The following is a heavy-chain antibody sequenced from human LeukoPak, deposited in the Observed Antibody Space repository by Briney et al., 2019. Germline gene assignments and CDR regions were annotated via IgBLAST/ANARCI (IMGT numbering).Heavy chain of an antibody. Sequence: GGSLRLSCSASGFKFSGYTMNWVRQAPGKGLEWVSYISSSGSTIYYADSVKGRFTISRDNAKNSLYLQMNSLRAEDTAVYYCARLAEWMARSFIRYWGQGTLVTVSS. CDR2: ISSSGSTI. J-gene: IGHJ4*02. D-gene: IGHD6-19*01. CDR1: GFKFSGYT. V-gene: IGHV3-48*04. CDR3: ARLAEWMARSFIRY.